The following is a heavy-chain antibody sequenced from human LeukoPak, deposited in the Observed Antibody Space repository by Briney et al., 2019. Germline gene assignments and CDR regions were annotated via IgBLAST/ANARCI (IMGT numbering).Heavy chain of an antibody. Sequence: SETLSLTCTVSNYSLSSAYYWGWIRQPPGKGLEWIGTIYHSGRTYYNPPLKSRVTMSVDTSKNQFSLKLTSVTAADTAVYYCARITDLSVATDYWGQGTLVTVSS. V-gene: IGHV4-38-2*02. D-gene: IGHD6-19*01. CDR1: NYSLSSAYY. CDR2: IYHSGRT. CDR3: ARITDLSVATDY. J-gene: IGHJ4*02.